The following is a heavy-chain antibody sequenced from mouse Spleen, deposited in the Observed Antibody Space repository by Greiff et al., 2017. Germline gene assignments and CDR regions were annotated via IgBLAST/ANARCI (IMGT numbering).Heavy chain of an antibody. V-gene: IGHV14-4*01. J-gene: IGHJ2*01. CDR2: IDPENGDT. CDR1: GFNIKDDY. CDR3: TTDSDRSSYCDY. Sequence: EVKLMESGAELVRPGASVKLSCTASGFNIKDDYMHWVKQRPEQGLEWIGWIDPENGDTEYASKFQGKATITADTSSNTAYLQLSSLTSEDTAVYYCTTDSDRSSYCDYWGQGTTLTVSS. D-gene: IGHD1-1*01.